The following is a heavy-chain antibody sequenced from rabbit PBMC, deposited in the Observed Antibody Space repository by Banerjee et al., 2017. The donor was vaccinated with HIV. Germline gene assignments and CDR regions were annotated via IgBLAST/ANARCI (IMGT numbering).Heavy chain of an antibody. CDR2: MDAGSSGTT. V-gene: IGHV1S45*01. D-gene: IGHD4-2*01. CDR3: ARNAGYGVGGYAFDP. Sequence: EESGGDLVKPEGSLTLTCTASGFTLSSYWICWVRQAPGKGLEWIACMDAGSSGTTNYASWAKGRFTISKTSSTTVTLQMTSLTAADTATYFCARNAGYGVGGYAFDPRGQGTLVTVS. J-gene: IGHJ2*01. CDR1: GFTLSSYW.